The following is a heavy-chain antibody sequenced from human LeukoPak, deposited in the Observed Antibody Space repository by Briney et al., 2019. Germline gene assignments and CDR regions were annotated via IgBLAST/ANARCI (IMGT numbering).Heavy chain of an antibody. CDR2: IYYSGST. J-gene: IGHJ6*03. V-gene: IGHV4-39*01. CDR1: GGSISSSSYY. CDR3: GTVNYYYMDV. D-gene: IGHD1-1*01. Sequence: SETLSLTCTVSGGSISSSSYYWGWIRQPPGKGLEWIGSIYYSGSTYYNPSLKSRVTISVDTSKNQFSLKLSSVTAADTAVYHCGTVNYYYMDVWGKGTTVTISS.